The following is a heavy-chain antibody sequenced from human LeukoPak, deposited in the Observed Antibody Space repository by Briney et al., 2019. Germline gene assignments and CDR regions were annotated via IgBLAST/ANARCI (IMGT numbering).Heavy chain of an antibody. Sequence: GGSLILSCAASGFTFSTFSMNWVRQAPGKGLEWVSSMSYSGGSTYYADSVKGRFTISRDNAKSTLYLQMNSLRAEDTAVYYCSAALYSGGWHYFDYWGQGILVTVSS. CDR1: GFTFSTFS. D-gene: IGHD2-15*01. V-gene: IGHV3-21*01. CDR2: MSYSGGST. CDR3: SAALYSGGWHYFDY. J-gene: IGHJ4*02.